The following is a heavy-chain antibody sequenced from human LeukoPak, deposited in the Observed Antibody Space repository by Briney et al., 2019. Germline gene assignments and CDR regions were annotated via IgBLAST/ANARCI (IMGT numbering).Heavy chain of an antibody. CDR3: ARAKSGLSSSWNDY. D-gene: IGHD6-13*01. J-gene: IGHJ4*02. CDR1: GYSFTGYY. CDR2: INPNSGAT. Sequence: GASVKVSCKASGYSFTGYYIHWVRQAPGQGLEWMGWINPNSGATNYAQRFQGRVTMTRDTSISTVYMEVNSLTSDDTAVYYCARAKSGLSSSWNDYWGQGTLVTVSS. V-gene: IGHV1-2*02.